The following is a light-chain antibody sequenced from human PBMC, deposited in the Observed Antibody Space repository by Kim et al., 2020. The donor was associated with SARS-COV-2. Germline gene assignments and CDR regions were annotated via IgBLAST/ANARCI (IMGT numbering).Light chain of an antibody. CDR1: QDISSW. CDR3: QQANSFPLT. Sequence: DIQMTQSPSSVSASVGDRVTITCRASQDISSWLAWYQQRPGKAPKLLIYAASNLHSGVPSRFSGSGSGTDFTLTISSLQPADFATYYCQQANSFPLTFGGGTKLEI. J-gene: IGKJ4*01. V-gene: IGKV1-12*01. CDR2: AAS.